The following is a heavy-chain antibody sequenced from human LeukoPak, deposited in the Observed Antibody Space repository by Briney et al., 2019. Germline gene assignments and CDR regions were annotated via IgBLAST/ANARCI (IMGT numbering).Heavy chain of an antibody. CDR2: ISYDGGHK. CDR3: AAEYCSGGSCYTGHSGHDY. J-gene: IGHJ4*02. D-gene: IGHD2-15*01. CDR1: GFTFSSYS. V-gene: IGHV3-30*03. Sequence: PGGSLRLSCAASGFTFSSYSMNWVRQAPGEGLEWVAVISYDGGHKYYADSVKGRFTISRDTSSNTLYLQMNSLRAEDTAVYYCAAEYCSGGSCYTGHSGHDYWGQGTLVTVSS.